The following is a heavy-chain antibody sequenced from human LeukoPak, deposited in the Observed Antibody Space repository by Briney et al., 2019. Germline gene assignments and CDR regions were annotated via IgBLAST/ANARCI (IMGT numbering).Heavy chain of an antibody. D-gene: IGHD2-2*02. J-gene: IGHJ6*03. CDR3: ARVAAEVVGVPGAIGFGWLRRDYYYMDV. V-gene: IGHV1-69*05. CDR1: GGTFSSYA. Sequence: SVKVSCKASGGTFSSYAISWVRQAPGQGLEWMGGIIPIFGTANYVQKFQGRVTMTRDMSTSTVYMELSSLRSEDTAVYYCARVAAEVVGVPGAIGFGWLRRDYYYMDVWGKGTTVTVSS. CDR2: IIPIFGTA.